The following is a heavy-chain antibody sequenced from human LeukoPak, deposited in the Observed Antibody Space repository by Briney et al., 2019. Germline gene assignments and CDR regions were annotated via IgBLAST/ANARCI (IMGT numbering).Heavy chain of an antibody. CDR2: ISWNSGSI. D-gene: IGHD2-2*01. V-gene: IGHV3-9*01. CDR3: AKDRRVVPAALDY. J-gene: IGHJ4*02. Sequence: PGGSLRLSCAASGFTFDDYAMHWVRQAPGKGLEWVSGISWNSGSIGYADSVKGRFTISRDNAKNSLYLQMNSLRAEDTAVYYCAKDRRVVPAALDYWGQGTLVTVSS. CDR1: GFTFDDYA.